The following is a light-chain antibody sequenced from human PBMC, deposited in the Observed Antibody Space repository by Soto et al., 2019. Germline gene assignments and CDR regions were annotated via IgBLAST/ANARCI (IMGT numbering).Light chain of an antibody. V-gene: IGLV1-47*01. CDR1: SSNIGNNY. Sequence: QSVLTQPPSASVTPGQWVTISCSGSSSNIGNNYVFWYQQFPGMAPKLLIYRNNQRPSGVPDRFSGSKSGTSASLAIAGLRSEDESDYYCASWDDSLNGPVFGGGTKLIVL. CDR3: ASWDDSLNGPV. J-gene: IGLJ3*02. CDR2: RNN.